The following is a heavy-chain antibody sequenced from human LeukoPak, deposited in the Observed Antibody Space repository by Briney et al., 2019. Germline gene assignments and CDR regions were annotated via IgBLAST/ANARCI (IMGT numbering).Heavy chain of an antibody. CDR3: ARLLQLLSCIDY. CDR2: IQYDGSNK. D-gene: IGHD2-2*01. V-gene: IGHV3-30*19. CDR1: GFTFSSYA. J-gene: IGHJ4*02. Sequence: GGSLRLSCGASGFTFSSYAMHWVRQAPGKGLKWVAFIQYDGSNKYYAESVKGRFTISRDNSKNTLYLPMNSLRAEDTAVYYCARLLQLLSCIDYWGQGTLVTVSS.